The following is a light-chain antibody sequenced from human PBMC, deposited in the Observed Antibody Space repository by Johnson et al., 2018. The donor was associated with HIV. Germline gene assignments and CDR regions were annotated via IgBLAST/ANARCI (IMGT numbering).Light chain of an antibody. J-gene: IGLJ1*01. CDR3: GTWDNSLKAEV. V-gene: IGLV1-51*02. CDR2: QNT. CDR1: SSNIGRNY. Sequence: QSVLTKPPSVSAAPGQMVTISCSGSSSNIGRNYVSWYQQLPGTAPKLLIYQNTWRPSWIPDRFSGSTSGASATLAITGLQTGDEADYYCGTWDNSLKAEVFGTGTKVTVL.